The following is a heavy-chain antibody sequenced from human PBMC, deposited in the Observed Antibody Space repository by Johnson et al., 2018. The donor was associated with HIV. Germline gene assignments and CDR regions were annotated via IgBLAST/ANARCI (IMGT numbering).Heavy chain of an antibody. J-gene: IGHJ3*02. CDR3: AKDRDLNYDFWSGSDDAFDI. V-gene: IGHV3-NL1*01. Sequence: QLVESGGGVVQPGRSLRLSCAASGFTFSSYAMHWVRQAPGKGLEWVSAISGSGASTYSADSVKGRFTISRDNSKNTLYLQMNSLRAEDTAVYYCAKDRDLNYDFWSGSDDAFDIWGQGTMVTVSS. D-gene: IGHD3-3*01. CDR1: GFTFSSYA. CDR2: ISGSGAST.